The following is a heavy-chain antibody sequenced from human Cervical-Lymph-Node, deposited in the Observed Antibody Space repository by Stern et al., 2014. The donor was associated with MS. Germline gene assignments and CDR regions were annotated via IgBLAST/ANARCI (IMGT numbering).Heavy chain of an antibody. J-gene: IGHJ5*02. CDR3: ARRHCSSRRCGWFDP. CDR2: INPGDSGN. V-gene: IGHV5-51*01. D-gene: IGHD2-2*01. Sequence: EVQLVESGAEVKKPGESLKISCKGSGYSFTSYWIGWVRPMPGKGLEWMGIINPGDSGNRYSPSFQGQCTPPADKSISTAYLQWSSLKASATAMYYCARRHCSSRRCGWFDPWGQGTLVTVSS. CDR1: GYSFTSYW.